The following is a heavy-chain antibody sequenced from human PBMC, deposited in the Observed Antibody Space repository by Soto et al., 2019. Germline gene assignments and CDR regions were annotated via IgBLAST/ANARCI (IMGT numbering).Heavy chain of an antibody. Sequence: SETLSLTCTVSGGSISSYYGSWIRQPPGKGLEWIGEINHSGSTNYNPSLKSRVTISVDTSKNQFSLKLSSVTAADTAVYYCASSPSYYDFWSGLPWGQGTLVTVS. V-gene: IGHV4-34*01. CDR1: GGSISSYY. CDR2: INHSGST. J-gene: IGHJ5*02. D-gene: IGHD3-3*01. CDR3: ASSPSYYDFWSGLP.